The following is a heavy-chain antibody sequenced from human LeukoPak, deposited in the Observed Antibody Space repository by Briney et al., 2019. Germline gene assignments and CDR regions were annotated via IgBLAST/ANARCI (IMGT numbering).Heavy chain of an antibody. V-gene: IGHV3-33*01. CDR3: ARNTYDAFDI. Sequence: GRSLRLSCAASGFTFSSYGMHWVRQAPGKGLEWVAVIWYDGSNKYYADSVKGRFTISRDNSKNTLYLQMNSLRAEDTALYYCARNTYDAFDIWGQGTMVTVSS. CDR1: GFTFSSYG. CDR2: IWYDGSNK. D-gene: IGHD2-8*01. J-gene: IGHJ3*02.